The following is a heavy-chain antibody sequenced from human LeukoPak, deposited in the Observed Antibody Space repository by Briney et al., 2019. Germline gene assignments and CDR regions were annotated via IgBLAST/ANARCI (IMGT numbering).Heavy chain of an antibody. CDR2: ISYDGSNK. V-gene: IGHV3-30*04. D-gene: IGHD3-22*01. CDR1: GFTFSSYA. J-gene: IGHJ4*02. Sequence: GGSLRLSCAASGFTFSSYAMHWVRQAPGKGLEWVAVISYDGSNKYYADSVKGRFTISRDNSKNTLYLQMNSLRAEDTAVYYCARDLKYYYDSSGYPTPDYWGQGTLVTVSS. CDR3: ARDLKYYYDSSGYPTPDY.